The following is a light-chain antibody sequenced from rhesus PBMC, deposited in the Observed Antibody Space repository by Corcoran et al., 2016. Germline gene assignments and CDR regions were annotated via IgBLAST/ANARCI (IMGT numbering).Light chain of an antibody. V-gene: IGKV1-66*01. Sequence: DIQMTQSPSSLSTSVGDRVTITCRASQDIHNYLAWYQRKPGNAPKSLIYYASSVQTGVPSRFSGGRSGTDYTLIINDLQPEDIATYYCQQYNSFPPTVGEGTEVEIK. CDR2: YAS. CDR1: QDIHNY. CDR3: QQYNSFPPT. J-gene: IGKJ4*01.